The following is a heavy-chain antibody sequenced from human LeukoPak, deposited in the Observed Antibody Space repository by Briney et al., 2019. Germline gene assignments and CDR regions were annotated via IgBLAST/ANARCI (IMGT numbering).Heavy chain of an antibody. CDR3: ARGARKGDDYGGFFDY. D-gene: IGHD4-23*01. J-gene: IGHJ4*02. Sequence: GSLRLSCAASGFTFTNYAMHWVRQAPGKGLEWVAVISYDGSYKDYADSVKGRFTISRDNSKNTLYLQMSSLRLEDTAVYYCARGARKGDDYGGFFDYWGQGTLV. CDR1: GFTFTNYA. CDR2: ISYDGSYK. V-gene: IGHV3-30*04.